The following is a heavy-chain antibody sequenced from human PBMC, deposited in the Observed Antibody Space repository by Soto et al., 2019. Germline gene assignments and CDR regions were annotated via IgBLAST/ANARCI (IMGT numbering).Heavy chain of an antibody. J-gene: IGHJ6*02. CDR3: ARDWRYYYYYVMDV. CDR2: IWYDGSNK. Sequence: QVQLVESGGGVVQPGRSLRLSCAASGFTFSSYGMHWVRQAPGKGLEWVAVIWYDGSNKYYADSVKGGFTISRDNSKNTLYLQMNSLRAEDTVVYYCARDWRYYYYYVMDVWGQGTTVTVSS. CDR1: GFTFSSYG. V-gene: IGHV3-33*01.